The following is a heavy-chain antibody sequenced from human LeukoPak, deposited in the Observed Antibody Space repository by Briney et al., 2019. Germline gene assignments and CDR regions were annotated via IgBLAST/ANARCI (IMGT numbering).Heavy chain of an antibody. D-gene: IGHD6-19*01. Sequence: GRSLRLSCAASGFTFDDYAMHWVRQAPGKGLEWVSGISWNSGSIGYADSVKGRFTISRDNAKNSLYLQMNSLRAEDTALYYCAKSASSGHLPTLENYFDYWGQGTLVTVSS. CDR2: ISWNSGSI. J-gene: IGHJ4*02. CDR3: AKSASSGHLPTLENYFDY. V-gene: IGHV3-9*01. CDR1: GFTFDDYA.